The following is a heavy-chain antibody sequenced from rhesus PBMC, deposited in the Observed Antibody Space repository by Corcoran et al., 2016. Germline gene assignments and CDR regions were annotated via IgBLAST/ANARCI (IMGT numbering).Heavy chain of an antibody. Sequence: QVQLQESGPGLVKPSETLSLTCAVSGGSISDDYYWSWIRQPPGKGLEWIGRISGSGGSTDYNPSLKSRVTISTDTSKNQFSLKLSSVTAADTAVYYCARDLLQDYWGQGVLVTVSS. J-gene: IGHJ4*01. D-gene: IGHD2-39*02. V-gene: IGHV4-173*01. CDR3: ARDLLQDY. CDR1: GGSISDDYY. CDR2: ISGSGGST.